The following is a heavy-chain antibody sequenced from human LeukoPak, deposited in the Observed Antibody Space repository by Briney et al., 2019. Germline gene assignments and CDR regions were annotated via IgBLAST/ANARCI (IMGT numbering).Heavy chain of an antibody. J-gene: IGHJ4*02. CDR1: GFTFSSYA. CDR3: AIIAVAGRRGY. V-gene: IGHV3-23*01. CDR2: ISGSGGST. D-gene: IGHD6-19*01. Sequence: GGSLRLSCAASGFTFSSYAMSWVRQAPGKGLEWVSAISGSGGSTYYADSVKGRFTISRDNSENTLYLQMNSLRAEDTAVYYCAIIAVAGRRGYWGQGTLVTVSS.